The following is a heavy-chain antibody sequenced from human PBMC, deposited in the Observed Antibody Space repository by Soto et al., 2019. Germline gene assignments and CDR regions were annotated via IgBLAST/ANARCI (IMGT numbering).Heavy chain of an antibody. D-gene: IGHD4-17*01. CDR3: ARSGPLDYGDYVLLNWFDP. CDR1: GGSISSGGYY. CDR2: IYYSGST. V-gene: IGHV4-31*03. Sequence: PSETLALTCTVSGGSISSGGYYWSWIHQHPGKGLEWIGYIYYSGSTYYNPSLKSRVTISVDTSKNQFSLKLSSVTAADTAVYYCARSGPLDYGDYVLLNWFDPWGQGTLVTVSS. J-gene: IGHJ5*02.